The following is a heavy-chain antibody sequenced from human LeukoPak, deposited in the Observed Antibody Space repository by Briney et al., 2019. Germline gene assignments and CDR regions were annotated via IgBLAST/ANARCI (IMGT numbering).Heavy chain of an antibody. D-gene: IGHD3-10*01. V-gene: IGHV3-64*01. CDR2: ISADGGTT. Sequence: GGSLRLSCAASGFNFRAYAMHWVRQAPGQGLEYVAAISADGGTTWNSNSVNGRFTISRDTSKNTLYLQMGRLKTEDTALYYCGRGRGVPPFDYWGQGILVTVSS. CDR3: GRGRGVPPFDY. J-gene: IGHJ4*02. CDR1: GFNFRAYA.